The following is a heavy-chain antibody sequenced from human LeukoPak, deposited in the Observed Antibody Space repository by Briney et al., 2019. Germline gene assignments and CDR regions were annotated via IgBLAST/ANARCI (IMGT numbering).Heavy chain of an antibody. CDR2: INHSGNT. CDR3: ARVGTGTGWYNWFDP. Sequence: SETLSLTCAVYGGSFSGYYWSWIRQPPGKGLEWIGEINHSGNTNYNPSLKSRVTISVDTSKNQFSLQLNSVTPEDTAVYYCARVGTGTGWYNWFDPWGQGTLVTVSS. D-gene: IGHD6-19*01. CDR1: GGSFSGYY. V-gene: IGHV4-34*01. J-gene: IGHJ5*02.